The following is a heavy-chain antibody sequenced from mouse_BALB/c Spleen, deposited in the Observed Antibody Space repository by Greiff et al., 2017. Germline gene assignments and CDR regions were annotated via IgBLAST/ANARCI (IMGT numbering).Heavy chain of an antibody. Sequence: EVQLVESGGGLVKPGGSLKLSCAASGFTFSSYAMSWVRQTPEKRLEWVASISSGGSTYYPDSVKGRFTISRDNARNILYLQMSSLRSEDTAMYYCARGDNLYYFDYWGQGTTLTVSS. CDR3: ARGDNLYYFDY. V-gene: IGHV5-6-5*01. D-gene: IGHD1-3*01. J-gene: IGHJ2*01. CDR1: GFTFSSYA. CDR2: ISSGGST.